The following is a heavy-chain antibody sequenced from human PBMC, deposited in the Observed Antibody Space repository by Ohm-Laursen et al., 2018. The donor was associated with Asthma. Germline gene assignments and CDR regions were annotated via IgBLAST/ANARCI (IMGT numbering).Heavy chain of an antibody. Sequence: SLRLSCTAPGFTFSSYAMSWVRQAPGKGLEWVSAISGSGGSTYYADSVKGRFTISRDNSKNTLYLQMNNLRAEDTAVYYCAAQYYDILTGYTLDYWGQGTLVTVSS. CDR3: AAQYYDILTGYTLDY. CDR2: ISGSGGST. D-gene: IGHD3-9*01. V-gene: IGHV3-23*01. CDR1: GFTFSSYA. J-gene: IGHJ4*02.